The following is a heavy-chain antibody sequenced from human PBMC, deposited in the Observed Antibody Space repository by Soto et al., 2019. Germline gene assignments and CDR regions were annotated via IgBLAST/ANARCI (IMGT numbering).Heavy chain of an antibody. CDR1: GGSISSGDYY. Sequence: SETLSLTCTVSGGSISSGDYYWSWIRQPPGKGLEWIGYIYYSGSTYYNPSLKSRVTISLDTSKNQFSLKLSSVTAADTAVYYCAREDFGVVIASYGMDVWGQGTTVT. V-gene: IGHV4-30-4*01. D-gene: IGHD3-3*01. CDR3: AREDFGVVIASYGMDV. CDR2: IYYSGST. J-gene: IGHJ6*02.